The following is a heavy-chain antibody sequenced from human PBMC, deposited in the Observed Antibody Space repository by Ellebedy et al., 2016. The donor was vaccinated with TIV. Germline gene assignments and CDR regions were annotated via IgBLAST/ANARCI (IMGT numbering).Heavy chain of an antibody. J-gene: IGHJ3*02. CDR3: ARCSRVVVTADAFDI. CDR2: IYHSGST. D-gene: IGHD3-22*01. Sequence: SETLSLTXTVSGDSITSGRSYWGWIRQPPGKGLEWIGSIYHSGSTYYNPSLKSRVTISVDTSKNQFSLKLSSVTAADTAVYYCARCSRVVVTADAFDIWGQGTMVTVSS. V-gene: IGHV4-38-2*02. CDR1: GDSITSGRSY.